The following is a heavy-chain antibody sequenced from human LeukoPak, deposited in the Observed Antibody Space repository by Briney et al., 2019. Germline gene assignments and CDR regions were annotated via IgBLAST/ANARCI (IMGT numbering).Heavy chain of an antibody. CDR3: ASTDGDYYHYYYYYMDV. V-gene: IGHV4-31*03. CDR2: IYSSGST. D-gene: IGHD4-17*01. CDR1: GGSITSGGYY. Sequence: SETLSLTCTVSGGSITSGGYYWSWIRQLPGKGLEWIGYIYSSGSTFYNPSLQSRASISVDTSRNQFSLKLSSVTAADTAIYYCASTDGDYYHYYYYYMDVWGNGTTVTVSS. J-gene: IGHJ6*03.